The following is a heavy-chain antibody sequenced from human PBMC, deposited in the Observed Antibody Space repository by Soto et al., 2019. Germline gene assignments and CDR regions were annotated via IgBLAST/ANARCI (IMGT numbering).Heavy chain of an antibody. D-gene: IGHD1-1*01. Sequence: QVQLVESGGGVVQPGRSLRLSCAASGFTFSSYGMHWVRQAPGKGLEWVAVISYDGSNKYYADSVKGRFTISRDNSKNTLYLQMNSLRAEDTAVYYCAKAFLVGTSRWGQGTLVTVSS. V-gene: IGHV3-30*18. CDR2: ISYDGSNK. J-gene: IGHJ4*02. CDR1: GFTFSSYG. CDR3: AKAFLVGTSR.